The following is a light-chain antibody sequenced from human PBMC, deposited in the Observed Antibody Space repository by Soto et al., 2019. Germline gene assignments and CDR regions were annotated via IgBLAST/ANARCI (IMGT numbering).Light chain of an antibody. CDR3: QQYNNWPPYT. CDR1: QSVSRN. J-gene: IGKJ2*01. Sequence: EIVMTQSPATLSVSPGERATLSCRASQSVSRNLAWYQQKPGQVPRLLIYGPSTRATGIPARFRGSGSGTDFTLTISSLQSEDFAVYYCQQYNNWPPYTFGQGTKLEIK. CDR2: GPS. V-gene: IGKV3-15*01.